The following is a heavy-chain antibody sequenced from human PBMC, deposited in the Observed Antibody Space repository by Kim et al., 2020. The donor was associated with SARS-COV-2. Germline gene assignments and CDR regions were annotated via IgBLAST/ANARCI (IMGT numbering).Heavy chain of an antibody. CDR3: AKEGYIVEQNTYYG. J-gene: IGHJ6*01. D-gene: IGHD1-1*01. Sequence: GGSLRLSCAASGFSFKNYGMHWVRQAPGKGLEWVAVISYDGSIKQYPDSVKGRFTISRDNSKNTLYLQMNSLRAEDTAVYYCAKEGYIVEQNTYYG. V-gene: IGHV3-30*18. CDR2: ISYDGSIK. CDR1: GFSFKNYG.